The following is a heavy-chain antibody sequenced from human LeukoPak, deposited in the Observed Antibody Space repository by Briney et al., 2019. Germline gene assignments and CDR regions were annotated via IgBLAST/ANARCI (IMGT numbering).Heavy chain of an antibody. J-gene: IGHJ6*03. CDR1: GFTFSSYA. D-gene: IGHD3-10*01. CDR2: ISYDGSNK. Sequence: PGGSLRLSCAASGFTFSSYAMHWVRQAPGKGLEWVAVISYDGSNKYYADSVKGRFTISRDNSKNTLYLQMNSLRAEDTAVYYCARDTYGSGSYYYYYMDVWGKGTTVTVSS. CDR3: ARDTYGSGSYYYYYMDV. V-gene: IGHV3-30*04.